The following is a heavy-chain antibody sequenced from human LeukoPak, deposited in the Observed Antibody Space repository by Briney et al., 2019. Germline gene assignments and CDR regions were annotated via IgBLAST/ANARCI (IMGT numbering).Heavy chain of an antibody. Sequence: SETLSLTCAVYGGSFSGYYWSWIRQPPGKGLEWIGEINHSGSTNYNPSLKSRVTISVDTSKNQFSLKLSSVTAADTAVYYCATHYVDTAVVPTGVFDYWGQGTLVTVSS. V-gene: IGHV4-34*01. D-gene: IGHD5-18*01. J-gene: IGHJ4*02. CDR1: GGSFSGYY. CDR2: INHSGST. CDR3: ATHYVDTAVVPTGVFDY.